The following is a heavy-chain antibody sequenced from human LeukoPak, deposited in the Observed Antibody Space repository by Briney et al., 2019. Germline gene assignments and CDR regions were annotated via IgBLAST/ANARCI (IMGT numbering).Heavy chain of an antibody. D-gene: IGHD1-1*01. Sequence: GGSLRLSCAASGFTFSGYWMSWVRQAPGKGLECVANIKQDGSEKYYVDSVKGRFTISRDNAKNSLYLQMNSLRAEDTAVYYCAREYTTRDYWGQGTLVTVSS. CDR2: IKQDGSEK. CDR3: AREYTTRDY. J-gene: IGHJ4*02. V-gene: IGHV3-7*01. CDR1: GFTFSGYW.